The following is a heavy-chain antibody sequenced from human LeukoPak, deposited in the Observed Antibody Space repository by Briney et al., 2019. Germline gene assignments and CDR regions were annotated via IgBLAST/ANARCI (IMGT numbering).Heavy chain of an antibody. CDR1: GYTFTGYY. V-gene: IGHV1-2*02. CDR3: TRGPYGDYTIDY. CDR2: INPNSGGT. D-gene: IGHD4-17*01. J-gene: IGHJ4*02. Sequence: ASVKVSCKASGYTFTGYYMHWVRQAPGQGLEWMGWINPNSGGTNYAQKFQGRVTMTRDTSISTAYMELSRLRSDDTAVYYCTRGPYGDYTIDYWGQGTLVTVSS.